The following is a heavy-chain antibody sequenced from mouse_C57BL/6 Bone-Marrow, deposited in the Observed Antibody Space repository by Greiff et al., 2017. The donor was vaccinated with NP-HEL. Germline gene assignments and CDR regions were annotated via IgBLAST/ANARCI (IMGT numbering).Heavy chain of an antibody. CDR1: GYAFTNYL. CDR2: INPGSGGT. CDR3: ARRGLTTVVATGGYFDV. D-gene: IGHD1-1*01. J-gene: IGHJ1*03. V-gene: IGHV1-54*01. Sequence: QVQLQQSGAELVRPGTSVKVSCKASGYAFTNYLIEWVKQRPGQGLEWIGVINPGSGGTNYNEKFKGKATLTADKSSSTAYMQLSSLTSEDSAVYFCARRGLTTVVATGGYFDVWGTGTTVTVSS.